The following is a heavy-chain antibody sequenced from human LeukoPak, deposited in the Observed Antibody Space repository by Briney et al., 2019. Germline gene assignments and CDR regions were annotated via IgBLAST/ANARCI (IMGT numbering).Heavy chain of an antibody. CDR3: ARGRPGIQLWLPEFDY. V-gene: IGHV4-30-2*01. J-gene: IGHJ4*02. CDR2: IYHSGST. Sequence: SQTLSLTCAVSGGSISSGGYSWRWIRQPPGEGLEWIGYIYHSGSTYYNPSLTSRVTISVDRSKNQFSLKLSSVTAADTAVYYCARGRPGIQLWLPEFDYWGQGTLVTVSS. CDR1: GGSISSGGYS. D-gene: IGHD5-18*01.